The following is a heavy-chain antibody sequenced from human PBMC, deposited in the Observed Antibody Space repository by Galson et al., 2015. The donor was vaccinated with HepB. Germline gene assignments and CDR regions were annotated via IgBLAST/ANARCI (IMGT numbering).Heavy chain of an antibody. J-gene: IGHJ4*02. V-gene: IGHV4-34*01. CDR1: GGSFSGYY. CDR2: INHSGST. Sequence: SETLSLTCAVYGGSFSGYYWSWIRQPPGKGLEWIGEINHSGSTNYNPSLKSRVTISVDTSKNQFSLKLSSVTAADTAVYYCARGRPIAVSQSLVVGSFDYWGQGTLVTVSS. CDR3: ARGRPIAVSQSLVVGSFDY. D-gene: IGHD6-19*01.